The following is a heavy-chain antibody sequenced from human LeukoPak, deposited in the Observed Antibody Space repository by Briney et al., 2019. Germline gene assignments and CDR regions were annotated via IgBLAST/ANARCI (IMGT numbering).Heavy chain of an antibody. D-gene: IGHD2-21*01. V-gene: IGHV4-39*01. CDR2: MLKSGST. CDR1: GASISSNTYY. J-gene: IGHJ3*02. CDR3: ARNMTVIFAAERIDAFDI. Sequence: SDTLSLTCTVSGASISSNTYYGAWIRQSPGKGLEWIGSMLKSGSTCYNPARTSRVTMSLYSSKNQFSLKLSSVTAADMAMYYCARNMTVIFAAERIDAFDIWGQGTMVTVSS.